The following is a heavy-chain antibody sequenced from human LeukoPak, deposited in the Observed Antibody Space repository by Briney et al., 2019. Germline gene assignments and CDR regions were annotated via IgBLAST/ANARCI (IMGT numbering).Heavy chain of an antibody. Sequence: GGSLRLSCATSDFTFSSHWMHWVRQAPGKGLVWVSRIISDGSSISYADSVKGRFTISRDNAKNTLYLQMNSLRAEDTAVYYCARRVAKHFDYWGQGTLVTVSS. CDR3: ARRVAKHFDY. J-gene: IGHJ4*02. CDR2: IISDGSSI. V-gene: IGHV3-74*01. CDR1: DFTFSSHW.